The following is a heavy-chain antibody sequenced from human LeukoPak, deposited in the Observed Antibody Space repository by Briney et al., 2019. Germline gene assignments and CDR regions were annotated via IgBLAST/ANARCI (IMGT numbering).Heavy chain of an antibody. CDR1: GGSINSNSYY. CDR3: ARGPVFSG. J-gene: IGHJ4*02. Sequence: SETLSLTCTVSGGSINSNSYYWGWIRQPPGKGLEWIGNIYYSGSTYYNPSLKGRVAISVDTSKNQFSLKLSSVTAADTAVYYCARGPVFSGWGQGTLVTVSS. V-gene: IGHV4-39*07. D-gene: IGHD1-26*01. CDR2: IYYSGST.